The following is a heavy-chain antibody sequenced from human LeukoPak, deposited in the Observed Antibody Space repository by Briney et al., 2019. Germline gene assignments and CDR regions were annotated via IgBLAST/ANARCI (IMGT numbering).Heavy chain of an antibody. J-gene: IGHJ5*02. V-gene: IGHV3-74*01. CDR2: ISGDGTAR. D-gene: IGHD3-10*01. Sequence: PWGSLKLSCAASGFTSSSYWMHWVRQVPGKGLVWVSRISGDGTARNYADSVKGRFTISRDDAKNTVDLQMNSLRGEDTAVYYCVRGRGPYGWFDPWGQGTLVTVSS. CDR1: GFTSSSYW. CDR3: VRGRGPYGWFDP.